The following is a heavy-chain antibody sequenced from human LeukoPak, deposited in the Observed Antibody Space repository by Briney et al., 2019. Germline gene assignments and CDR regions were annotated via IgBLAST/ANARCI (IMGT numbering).Heavy chain of an antibody. CDR1: GFSFSNYA. CDR3: AKGGTRGQFYFDC. J-gene: IGHJ4*02. V-gene: IGHV3-23*01. D-gene: IGHD3-16*01. Sequence: PGGSLRLSCTASGFAASGFSFSNYAMTWVRQAPGKGLEWVSTVSGSGSYTDYADSVQGRFTISRDNSKNTLFLEMNSLRVEDTAVYYCAKGGTRGQFYFDCWGQGTLVTVSS. CDR2: VSGSGSYT.